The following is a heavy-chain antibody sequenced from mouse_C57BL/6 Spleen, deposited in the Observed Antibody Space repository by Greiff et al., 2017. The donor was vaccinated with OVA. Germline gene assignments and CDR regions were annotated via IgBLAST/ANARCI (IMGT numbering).Heavy chain of an antibody. CDR1: GYSITSGYY. CDR2: ISYDGSN. Sequence: ESGPGLVKPSQSLSLTCSVTGYSITSGYYWNWIRQFPGNKLEWMGYISYDGSNNYNPSLKNRISITRDTSKNQFFLKLNSVTTEDTATYYCARASSYEGYFDVWGTGTTVTVSS. V-gene: IGHV3-6*01. CDR3: ARASSYEGYFDV. J-gene: IGHJ1*03. D-gene: IGHD1-1*01.